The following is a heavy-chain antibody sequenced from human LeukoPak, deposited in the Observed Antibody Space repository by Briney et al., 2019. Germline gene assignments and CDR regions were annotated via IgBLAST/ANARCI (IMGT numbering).Heavy chain of an antibody. J-gene: IGHJ2*01. CDR3: ARDRCSSTSCYTRPGWYFDL. V-gene: IGHV4-4*07. CDR1: GGSISGYY. Sequence: PSETLSLTCTVSGGSISGYYWSWIRQPAGKGLEWIGRIYTSGSTNYNPSLKSRVTMSVDTSKNQFSLKLSSVTAADTAVYYCARDRCSSTSCYTRPGWYFDLWGRGTLVTVSS. CDR2: IYTSGST. D-gene: IGHD2-2*02.